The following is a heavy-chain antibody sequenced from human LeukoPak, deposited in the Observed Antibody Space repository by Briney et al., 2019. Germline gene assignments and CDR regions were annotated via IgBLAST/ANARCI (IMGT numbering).Heavy chain of an antibody. CDR3: AKDREGEHWLAHLDY. CDR1: GFIFNSYG. CDR2: IWYDGSNK. J-gene: IGHJ4*02. V-gene: IGHV3-33*06. Sequence: GRSLRLSCAASGFIFNSYGMHWVRQAPGKGLEWVAVIWYDGSNKYYADSVKGRFTISRDNSKNTLYLQMDSLRAEDTAVYYCAKDREGEHWLAHLDYWGQGTLVTVPS. D-gene: IGHD6-19*01.